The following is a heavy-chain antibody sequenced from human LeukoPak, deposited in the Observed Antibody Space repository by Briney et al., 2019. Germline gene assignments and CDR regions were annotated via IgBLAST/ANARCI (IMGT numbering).Heavy chain of an antibody. CDR3: AREVSSGWNYGMDV. Sequence: ASVKVSCKASGYTFTSYGISWVRQAPGQGLDGMGWIIAYNGKTNYAQKLQGRVTMTTDTSTSTAYMELRSLRSDDTDVYYCAREVSSGWNYGMDVWGQGSTVTVSS. CDR2: IIAYNGKT. D-gene: IGHD6-19*01. CDR1: GYTFTSYG. J-gene: IGHJ6*02. V-gene: IGHV1-18*01.